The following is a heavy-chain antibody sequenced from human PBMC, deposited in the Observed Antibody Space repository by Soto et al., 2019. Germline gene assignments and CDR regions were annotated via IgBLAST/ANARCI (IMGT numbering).Heavy chain of an antibody. CDR3: ARDLAAAAGGMDV. CDR1: GGTFSSYA. D-gene: IGHD6-13*01. Sequence: GASVKVSCKASGGTFSSYAISWVRQAPGQGLEWMGGIIPIFGTANYAQKFQGRVTITADKSTSTAYMELSSLRSEDTAVYYCARDLAAAAGGMDVWGQGTTVTVSS. J-gene: IGHJ6*02. V-gene: IGHV1-69*06. CDR2: IIPIFGTA.